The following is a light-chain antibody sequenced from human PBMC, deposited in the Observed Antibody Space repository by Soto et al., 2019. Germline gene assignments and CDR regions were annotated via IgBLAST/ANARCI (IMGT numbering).Light chain of an antibody. CDR3: QQYNNWPRT. CDR2: GAS. J-gene: IGKJ1*01. V-gene: IGKV3-15*01. Sequence: EIVMTQSPATLSVSPGERATLSCRASQSVSSNLAWYQQKPGHAPRLLIYGASTRATGIPARFSGSGSGTDFTLTISSLQSEDFGVYYCQQYNNWPRTFGQGTKVEIK. CDR1: QSVSSN.